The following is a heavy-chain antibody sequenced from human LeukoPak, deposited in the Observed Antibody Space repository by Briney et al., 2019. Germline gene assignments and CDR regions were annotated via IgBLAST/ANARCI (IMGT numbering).Heavy chain of an antibody. D-gene: IGHD3-3*01. CDR1: GYTFTSYD. CDR2: MNPNSGNT. V-gene: IGHV1-8*01. CDR3: ASAITDFWSGYSYYYYYYMDV. J-gene: IGHJ6*03. Sequence: ASVKVSCKASGYTFTSYDINWVRQATGQGLEWMGWMNPNSGNTGYAQKFQGRVTITRNTSISTAYMELSSLRSEDTAVYYCASAITDFWSGYSYYYYYYMDVWGKGTTVTVSS.